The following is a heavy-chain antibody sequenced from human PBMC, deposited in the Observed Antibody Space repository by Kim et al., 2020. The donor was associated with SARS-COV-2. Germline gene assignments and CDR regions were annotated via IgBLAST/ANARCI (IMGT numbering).Heavy chain of an antibody. CDR3: ARQERVWYHYYYGMDV. Sequence: SETLSLTCTVSGGSISSSSYYWGWIRQPPGKGLEWIGSIYYSGSTYYNPSLKSRVTISVDTSKNQFSLKLSSVTAADTAVYYCARQERVWYHYYYGMDVWGQGTTVTVSS. V-gene: IGHV4-39*01. J-gene: IGHJ6*02. CDR2: IYYSGST. D-gene: IGHD2-15*01. CDR1: GGSISSSSYY.